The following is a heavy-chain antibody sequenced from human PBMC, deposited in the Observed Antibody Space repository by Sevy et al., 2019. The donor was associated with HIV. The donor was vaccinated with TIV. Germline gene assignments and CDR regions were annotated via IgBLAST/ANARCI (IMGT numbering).Heavy chain of an antibody. J-gene: IGHJ4*02. CDR3: AKDYRVLLITTIDY. V-gene: IGHV3-30*18. CDR2: ISYDGSNK. Sequence: GGSLSLSCSASGFTFSNYAMHWVRQAPGKGLEWVGFISYDGSNKYYADSVKGRFTISRDNGNNTLYLQMNSLGAEDIAVYYCAKDYRVLLITTIDYWGQGTLVTVSS. D-gene: IGHD3-22*01. CDR1: GFTFSNYA.